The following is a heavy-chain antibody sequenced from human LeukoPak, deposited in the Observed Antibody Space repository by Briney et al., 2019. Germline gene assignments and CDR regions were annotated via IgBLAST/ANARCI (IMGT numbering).Heavy chain of an antibody. CDR2: IYYSGST. CDR1: GGSISNYY. V-gene: IGHV4-59*01. Sequence: PSETLSLTCTVSGGSISNYYWSWIRQPPGKGLEWIGYIYYSGSTNYNPSLKSRVTISADTSKNQFSLKLSSVTAADTAVYYCARDNGSGSYSWEAYAFDIWGQGTMVTVSS. J-gene: IGHJ3*02. D-gene: IGHD3-10*01. CDR3: ARDNGSGSYSWEAYAFDI.